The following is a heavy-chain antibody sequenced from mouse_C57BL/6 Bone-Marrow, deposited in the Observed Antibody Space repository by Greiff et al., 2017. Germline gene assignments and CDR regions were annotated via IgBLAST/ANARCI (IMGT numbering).Heavy chain of an antibody. Sequence: QVQLQQPGAELARPGASVKLSCKASGYTFTSYGISWVKQRTGQGLEWIGEIYPRSGNTYYNEKFKGKATLTVDKSSSTAYMELRSLTSEDSAVYFCARWDLIRGAYWYFDGWGTGTTVTVSS. CDR1: GYTFTSYG. CDR3: ARWDLIRGAYWYFDG. D-gene: IGHD1-1*01. J-gene: IGHJ1*03. V-gene: IGHV1-81*01. CDR2: IYPRSGNT.